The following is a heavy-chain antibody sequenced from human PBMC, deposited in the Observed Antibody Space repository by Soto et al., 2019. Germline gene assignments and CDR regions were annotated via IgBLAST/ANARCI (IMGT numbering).Heavy chain of an antibody. V-gene: IGHV4-59*01. D-gene: IGHD6-6*01. CDR2: IYYSGST. CDR1: GGSISSYY. J-gene: IGHJ4*02. Sequence: SETLSLTCTVSGGSISSYYWSWIRQPPGKGLEWIGYIYYSGSTNYNPSLKSRVTISVDTSKNQFSLKLSSVTAADTAVYYCARDRESSSFFDYWGQGTLVTVSS. CDR3: ARDRESSSFFDY.